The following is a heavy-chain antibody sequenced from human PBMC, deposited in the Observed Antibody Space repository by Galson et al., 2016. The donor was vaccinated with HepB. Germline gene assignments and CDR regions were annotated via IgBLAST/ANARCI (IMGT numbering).Heavy chain of an antibody. CDR2: GYDGGTT. CDR3: AREVADRDGYIF. D-gene: IGHD5-24*01. V-gene: IGHV4-39*02. Sequence: WARQSPGKGLEWIGSGYDGGTTHYNPSLKSRLTISVGTSKNQFSLKLSSVTAADTAVDYCAREVADRDGYIFWGQGTLVTVSS. J-gene: IGHJ4*02.